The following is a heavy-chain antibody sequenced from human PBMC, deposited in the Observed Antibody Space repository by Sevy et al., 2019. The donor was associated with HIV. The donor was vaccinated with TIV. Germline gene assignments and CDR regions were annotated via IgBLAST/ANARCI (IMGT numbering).Heavy chain of an antibody. CDR3: ARVDPGRRYSGSPLGRFDY. V-gene: IGHV1-18*01. CDR1: GYTFTRYG. Sequence: ASVKVSCKASGYTFTRYGISWVRQAPGQGLEWMGWISAYNGNRNYAQNLQGRVTMTTDTSTGTAYTELRGLRSDDTAVYYCARVDPGRRYSGSPLGRFDYWGQGTLVTVSS. D-gene: IGHD1-26*01. J-gene: IGHJ4*02. CDR2: ISAYNGNR.